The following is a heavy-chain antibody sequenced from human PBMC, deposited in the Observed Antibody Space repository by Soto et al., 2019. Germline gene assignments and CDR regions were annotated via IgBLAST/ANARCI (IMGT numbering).Heavy chain of an antibody. CDR1: GFTFSSYA. CDR3: ARDPLWGTAMVLWYFDL. J-gene: IGHJ2*01. D-gene: IGHD5-18*01. V-gene: IGHV3-30-3*01. Sequence: QVQLVESGGGVVQPGRSLRLSCAASGFTFSSYAMHWVRQAPGKGLEWVAVISYDGSNNYYADSVKGRFTISRDNSKNTLYLPVSSLRAEDTAVYYCARDPLWGTAMVLWYFDLWGRGTLVTVSS. CDR2: ISYDGSNN.